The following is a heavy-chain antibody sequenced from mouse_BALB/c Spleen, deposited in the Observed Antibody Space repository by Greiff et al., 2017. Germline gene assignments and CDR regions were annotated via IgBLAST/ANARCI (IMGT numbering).Heavy chain of an antibody. CDR3: AREIYYGYGERYFDV. D-gene: IGHD1-2*01. J-gene: IGHJ1*01. CDR2: INSNGGST. Sequence: EVKLVESGGGLVQPGGSLKLSCAASGFTFSSYGMSWVRQTPDKRLELVATINSNGGSTYYPDSVKGRFTISRDNAKNTLYLQMSSLKSEDTAMYYCAREIYYGYGERYFDVWGAGTTVTVSS. CDR1: GFTFSSYG. V-gene: IGHV5-6-3*01.